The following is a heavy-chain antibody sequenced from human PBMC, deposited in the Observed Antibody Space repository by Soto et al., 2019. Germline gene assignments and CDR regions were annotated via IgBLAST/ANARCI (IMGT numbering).Heavy chain of an antibody. D-gene: IGHD6-13*01. J-gene: IGHJ5*02. V-gene: IGHV4-39*01. CDR3: ARAGSSSWFVA. CDR2: IYYSGST. Sequence: PSETLSLTCTVSGGSISSSSYYWGWIRQPPGKGLEWIGSIYYSGSTYYNPSLKSRVTISVDTSKNQFSLKLSSVTAADTAVYHCARAGSSSWFVAWGQGTLVTVSS. CDR1: GGSISSSSYY.